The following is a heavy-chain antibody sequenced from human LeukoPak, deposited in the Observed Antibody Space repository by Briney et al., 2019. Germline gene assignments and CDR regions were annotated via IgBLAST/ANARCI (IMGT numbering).Heavy chain of an antibody. CDR3: ARVVGVLWLDYMDV. J-gene: IGHJ6*03. D-gene: IGHD3-10*01. V-gene: IGHV4-59*10. Sequence: PSETLSLTCAVYGGSFSGYYWSWIRQPAGKGLEWIGRIYTSGSTNYNPSLKSRVTMSVDTSKNQFSLKLSSVTAADTAVYYCARVVGVLWLDYMDVWGKGTTVTISS. CDR2: IYTSGST. CDR1: GGSFSGYY.